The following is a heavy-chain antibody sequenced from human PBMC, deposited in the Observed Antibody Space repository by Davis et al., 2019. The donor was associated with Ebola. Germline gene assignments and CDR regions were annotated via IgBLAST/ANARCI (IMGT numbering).Heavy chain of an antibody. CDR1: GGSFSGYY. CDR3: ARGKRTRVRVYYYYYAMNV. Sequence: SETLSLTCAVSGGSFSGYYWTWIRQTPGEGLEWIGELSHSAITNSANTQYNPSLESRVTISVDTSKNQFYLRLTSVTAADTAVYYCARGKRTRVRVYYYYYAMNVWGEGTTVTISS. CDR2: LSHSAIT. V-gene: IGHV4-34*01. J-gene: IGHJ6*04. D-gene: IGHD6-6*01.